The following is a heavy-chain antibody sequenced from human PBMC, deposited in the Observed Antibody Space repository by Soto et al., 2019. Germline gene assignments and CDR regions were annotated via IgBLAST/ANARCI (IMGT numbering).Heavy chain of an antibody. Sequence: QVQLVQSGAEVKKPGSSVKVSCKASGGTFSSYAISWVRQDPGQGLEWMGGIIPIFGTANYAQKFQGRVTITADESTSTAYMELSSLRSEDTAVYYCAREGPKMATLDYFDYWGQGTLVTVSS. CDR3: AREGPKMATLDYFDY. J-gene: IGHJ4*02. CDR1: GGTFSSYA. V-gene: IGHV1-69*01. CDR2: IIPIFGTA. D-gene: IGHD5-12*01.